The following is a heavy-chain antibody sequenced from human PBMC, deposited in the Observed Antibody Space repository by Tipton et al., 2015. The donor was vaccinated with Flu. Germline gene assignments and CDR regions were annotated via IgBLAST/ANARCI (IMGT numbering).Heavy chain of an antibody. CDR3: AKGKIDRMATSFDY. Sequence: SLRLSCEASGFIFRSYGMHWVRQTPGKGLEWVAVISYDGSKTYYVDSVKGRFTISRDNSKTTLYLQMDSLRVEDTAVYYCAKGKIDRMATSFDYWGQGALVTVSS. CDR1: GFIFRSYG. CDR2: ISYDGSKT. J-gene: IGHJ4*02. D-gene: IGHD5-24*01. V-gene: IGHV3-30*18.